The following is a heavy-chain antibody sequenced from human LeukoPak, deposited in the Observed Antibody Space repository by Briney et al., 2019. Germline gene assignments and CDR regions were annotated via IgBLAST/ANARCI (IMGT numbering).Heavy chain of an antibody. CDR1: GGSISSSSYY. D-gene: IGHD6-19*01. CDR3: ARAVPYSSGYFDY. J-gene: IGHJ4*02. V-gene: IGHV4-39*07. Sequence: SETLSLTCTVSGGSISSSSYYWGWIRQPPGKGLEWIGSIYYSGSTYYNPSLKSRVTISVDTSKNQFSLKLSSVTAADTAVYYCARAVPYSSGYFDYWGQGTLVTVSS. CDR2: IYYSGST.